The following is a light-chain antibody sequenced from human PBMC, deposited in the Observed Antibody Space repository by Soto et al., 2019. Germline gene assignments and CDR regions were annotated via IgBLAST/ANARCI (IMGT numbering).Light chain of an antibody. CDR1: QSVSVN. CDR2: GAS. V-gene: IGKV3-20*01. CDR3: QQYGSSPRT. Sequence: EVVLTQSPAILSLSPGERATLSCRASQSVSVNFAWYQHKPGQAPRLLIYGASNRATGIPDRFSGSGSGTDFTLTISRLEPEDFAVYYCQQYGSSPRTFGQGTK. J-gene: IGKJ1*01.